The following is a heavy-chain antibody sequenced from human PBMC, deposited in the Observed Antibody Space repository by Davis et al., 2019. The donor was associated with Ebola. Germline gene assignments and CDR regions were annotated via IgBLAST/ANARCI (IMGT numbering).Heavy chain of an antibody. D-gene: IGHD4-17*01. Sequence: ASVKVSCKASGYTFTGYYLHWLRQAPGQGLEWMGWINPNSGGTNYAQKFQGWVTMTRDTSISTAYMELSRLRSDDTAVYYCARGPMTTVTTAFFDYWGQGTLVTVSS. V-gene: IGHV1-2*04. CDR3: ARGPMTTVTTAFFDY. CDR2: INPNSGGT. CDR1: GYTFTGYY. J-gene: IGHJ4*02.